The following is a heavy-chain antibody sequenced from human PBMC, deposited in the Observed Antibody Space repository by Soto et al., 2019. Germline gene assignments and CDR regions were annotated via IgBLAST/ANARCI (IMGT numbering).Heavy chain of an antibody. J-gene: IGHJ5*02. CDR3: ARGSNWNSNWFDP. CDR1: GYTCTNYY. Sequence: ASVKVSCKTSGYTCTNYYIHWVLQAPGQGLECMGWINPSSGGTMFAQKFRGRVTMTRDTSITTVYMELTSLTSDDTAVYYCARGSNWNSNWFDPWGQGTLVTVSS. CDR2: INPSSGGT. D-gene: IGHD1-1*01. V-gene: IGHV1-2*02.